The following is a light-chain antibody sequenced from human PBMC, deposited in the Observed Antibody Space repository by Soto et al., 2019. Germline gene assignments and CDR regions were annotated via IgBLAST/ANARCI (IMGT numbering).Light chain of an antibody. Sequence: DIVLTQSPGTLSLSPGERATLSCRASQSVSDNHSAWYQQKPGQAPRLLIYRASRRATDIPDRFSGSGSGTEFSLTISRLEPEDFAVYYCQQYDTFGQGTKLEIK. V-gene: IGKV3-20*01. CDR2: RAS. J-gene: IGKJ2*01. CDR1: QSVSDNH. CDR3: QQYDT.